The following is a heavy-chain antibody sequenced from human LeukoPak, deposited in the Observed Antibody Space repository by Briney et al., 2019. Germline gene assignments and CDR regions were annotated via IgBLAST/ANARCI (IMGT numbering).Heavy chain of an antibody. CDR2: INPNSGDT. CDR1: GYTFTGYY. CDR3: ARGWSYYYDSNGYLDY. D-gene: IGHD3-22*01. V-gene: IGHV1-2*02. Sequence: ASLTVSCKASGYTFTGYYMHWVRQAPGQGLEWMGWINPNSGDTKTAQKFQDRVTMTRETSLSTVYMQLSRLRSDDAAVYYCARGWSYYYDSNGYLDYWGQGALVTVSS. J-gene: IGHJ4*02.